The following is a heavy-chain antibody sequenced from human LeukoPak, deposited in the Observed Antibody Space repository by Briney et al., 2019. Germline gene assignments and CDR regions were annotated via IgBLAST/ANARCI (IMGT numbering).Heavy chain of an antibody. Sequence: SETLSLTCAVYGGSFSGYYWSWIRQPPGKGLEWIGEINHSGSTNYNPSLKSRVTISVDTSKNQFSLKLSSVTAADTAVYYCASSPRYDSSGYYPPTRYWYFDLWGRGTLVTVSS. V-gene: IGHV4-34*01. J-gene: IGHJ2*01. CDR3: ASSPRYDSSGYYPPTRYWYFDL. CDR2: INHSGST. D-gene: IGHD3-22*01. CDR1: GGSFSGYY.